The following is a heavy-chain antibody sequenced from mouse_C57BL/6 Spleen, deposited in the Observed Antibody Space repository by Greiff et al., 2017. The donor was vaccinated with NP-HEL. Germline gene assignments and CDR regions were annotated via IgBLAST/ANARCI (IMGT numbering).Heavy chain of an antibody. D-gene: IGHD1-1*01. CDR2: IYPRSGNT. CDR1: GYTFTSYG. J-gene: IGHJ2*01. Sequence: QVQLQQSGAELARPGASVKLSCKASGYTFTSYGISWVKQRTGQGLEWIGEIYPRSGNTYYIEKFKGKATLTADKSSSTAYMELRSLTSEDAAVYFCARGNYGSSSDYWGQGTTLTVSS. CDR3: ARGNYGSSSDY. V-gene: IGHV1-81*01.